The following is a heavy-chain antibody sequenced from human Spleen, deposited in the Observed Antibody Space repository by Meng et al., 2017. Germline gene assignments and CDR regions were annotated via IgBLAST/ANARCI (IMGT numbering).Heavy chain of an antibody. J-gene: IGHJ3*02. V-gene: IGHV5-51*01. CDR3: ARRAVVVAATQEKDAFDI. D-gene: IGHD2-15*01. Sequence: GESLKISCKGSGYSFTSYWIGWVRQMPGKGLEWMGIIYPGDSDTRYSPSFQGQVTISADKSISTAYLQWSSLKASDTAMYYRARRAVVVAATQEKDAFDIWGQGTMVTVSS. CDR2: IYPGDSDT. CDR1: GYSFTSYW.